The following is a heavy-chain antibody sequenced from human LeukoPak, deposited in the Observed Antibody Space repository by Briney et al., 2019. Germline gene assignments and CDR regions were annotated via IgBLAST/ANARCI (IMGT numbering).Heavy chain of an antibody. CDR3: ARAPRIVGATYFFDY. D-gene: IGHD1-26*01. CDR2: IYHSGNT. CDR1: GGSIRSYY. Sequence: SETLSLTCTVSGGSIRSYYWGWIRQPPGKGLEWIGSIYHSGNTYYNPSLKSRVTISVDTSKNQFSLRLSSVTAADTAMYYCARAPRIVGATYFFDYWGQGTLVTVSS. V-gene: IGHV4-38-2*02. J-gene: IGHJ4*02.